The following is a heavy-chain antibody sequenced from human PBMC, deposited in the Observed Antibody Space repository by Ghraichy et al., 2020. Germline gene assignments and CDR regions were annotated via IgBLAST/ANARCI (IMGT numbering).Heavy chain of an antibody. CDR3: ATQRTSYGDYVPDY. CDR2: MYYNGNT. CDR1: SGSITSSSYY. J-gene: IGHJ4*02. Sequence: SETLSLTCSVSSGSITSSSYYWGWIRQPPGKGLEWIGSMYYNGNTYYNPSLRSRVTISVDTSKNQFSLKLSSVTAADTAVYYCATQRTSYGDYVPDYWGQGTLVTVSS. D-gene: IGHD4-17*01. V-gene: IGHV4-39*01.